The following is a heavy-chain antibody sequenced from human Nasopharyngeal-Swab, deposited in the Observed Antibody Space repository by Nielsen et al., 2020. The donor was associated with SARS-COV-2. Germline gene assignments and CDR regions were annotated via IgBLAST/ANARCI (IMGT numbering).Heavy chain of an antibody. V-gene: IGHV3-30-3*01. CDR3: ARDPGGGMDV. CDR1: GFTFRSYA. J-gene: IGHJ6*02. Sequence: GGALKISCAASGFTFRSYAMHWVRQAPGKGREWVAVLSYDGSNKYYADSVKGRFTIPRDNSKNTLSQQMNSLRTEDTAVYYCARDPGGGMDVWGQGTTVTVSS. CDR2: LSYDGSNK.